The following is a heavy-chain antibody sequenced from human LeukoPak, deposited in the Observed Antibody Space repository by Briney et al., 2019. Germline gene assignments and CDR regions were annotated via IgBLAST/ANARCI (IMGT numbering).Heavy chain of an antibody. Sequence: GGSLRLSCAASGFTFSSYWMNWARQAPGKGLEWVASINHIGNVNYYVDSVKGRFTISRDNAKNSLYLQMSNLRAEDTAVYFCARGGGLDIWGQGATVTVSS. D-gene: IGHD3-16*01. J-gene: IGHJ6*02. CDR2: INHIGNVN. CDR1: GFTFSSYW. V-gene: IGHV3-7*03. CDR3: ARGGGLDI.